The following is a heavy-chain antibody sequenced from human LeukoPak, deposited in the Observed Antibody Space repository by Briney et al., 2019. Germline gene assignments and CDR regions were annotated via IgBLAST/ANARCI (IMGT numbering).Heavy chain of an antibody. CDR2: ISYDGSNK. CDR3: AKTPSGYFPRYFDY. D-gene: IGHD3-3*01. V-gene: IGHV3-30*18. Sequence: GGSLRLSCAASGFTVSSNYMSWVRQAPGKGLEWVAVISYDGSNKYYADSVKGRFTISRDNSKNTLYLQMNSLRAEDTAVYYCAKTPSGYFPRYFDYWGQGTLVTVSS. J-gene: IGHJ4*02. CDR1: GFTVSSNY.